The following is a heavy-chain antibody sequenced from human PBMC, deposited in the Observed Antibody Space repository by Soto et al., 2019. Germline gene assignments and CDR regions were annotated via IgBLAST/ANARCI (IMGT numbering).Heavy chain of an antibody. V-gene: IGHV1-18*01. CDR2: ISGYNGNT. Sequence: ASVKVSFKTSGYSFTTYGISWVRQAPGQGLEWMGWISGYNGNTNYAQKFQGRVTMTTDTSTSTAYMELRSLRSDDTAVYYCAREGPAPYYYYGMDVWGQGTTVTVSS. CDR1: GYSFTTYG. J-gene: IGHJ6*02. CDR3: AREGPAPYYYYGMDV.